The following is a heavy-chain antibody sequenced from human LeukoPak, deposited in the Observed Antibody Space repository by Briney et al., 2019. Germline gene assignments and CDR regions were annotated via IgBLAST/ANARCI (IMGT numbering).Heavy chain of an antibody. V-gene: IGHV1-46*01. CDR3: AREVGIAYCGGDCYYNWFDP. CDR2: INPSGGST. Sequence: PSVKVSCKASGYTFSSYYMHWVRQAPGQGLEWMGIINPSGGSTSYAQKFQGRVTMTRDTSTSTVYMELSSLRSEDTAVYYCAREVGIAYCGGDCYYNWFDPWGQGTLVTVSS. J-gene: IGHJ5*02. D-gene: IGHD2-21*01. CDR1: GYTFSSYY.